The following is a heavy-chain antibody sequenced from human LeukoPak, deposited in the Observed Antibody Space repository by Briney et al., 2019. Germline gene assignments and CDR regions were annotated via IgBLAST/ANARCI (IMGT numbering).Heavy chain of an antibody. CDR2: IYYSGST. V-gene: IGHV4-39*02. D-gene: IGHD1-26*01. Sequence: SETLSLTCTVSGGSISSSSYYWGWIRQPPGKGLEWIGSIYYSGSTYYNPSLKSRVTISVDTSKNQFSLKLSSVTAADTAVYYCARDSPLKSGSYLHLDYWGQGTLVTVSS. J-gene: IGHJ4*02. CDR1: GGSISSSSYY. CDR3: ARDSPLKSGSYLHLDY.